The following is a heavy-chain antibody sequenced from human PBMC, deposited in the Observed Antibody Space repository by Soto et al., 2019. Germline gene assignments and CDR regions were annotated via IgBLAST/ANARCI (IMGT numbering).Heavy chain of an antibody. CDR1: GYSFTSYW. J-gene: IGHJ6*02. CDR3: ARQDCSGGSCYSSRHYYYGMGV. CDR2: IYPADSDV. Sequence: PGESLKISCKGSGYSFTSYWIAWVRQVPGKGLEWMGIIYPADSDVRHSPSFQGQVTISVDKSLSTAYLQWSSLKASDTAMYYCARQDCSGGSCYSSRHYYYGMGVWGQGTTGTVSS. V-gene: IGHV5-51*01. D-gene: IGHD2-15*01.